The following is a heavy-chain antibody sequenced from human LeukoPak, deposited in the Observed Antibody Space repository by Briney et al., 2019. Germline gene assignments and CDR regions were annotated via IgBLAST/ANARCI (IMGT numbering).Heavy chain of an antibody. CDR2: ISGSGGST. CDR3: AKGLYYDSSGYVN. J-gene: IGHJ4*02. V-gene: IGHV3-23*01. Sequence: GGSLRLSCAASGFTFSSYAMSWVRQAPGKGLEWVSAISGSGGSTYYADSVKGRFTISRDSSKNTLYLQMNSLRAEDTAVYYCAKGLYYDSSGYVNWGQGTLVTVSS. CDR1: GFTFSSYA. D-gene: IGHD3-22*01.